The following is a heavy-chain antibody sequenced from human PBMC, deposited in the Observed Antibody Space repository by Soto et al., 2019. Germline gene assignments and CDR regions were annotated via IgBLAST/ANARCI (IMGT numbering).Heavy chain of an antibody. V-gene: IGHV1-69*13. CDR1: GGTFSSYA. CDR2: IIPIFGTA. Sequence: SVKVSCKASGGTFSSYAISWVRQAPGQGLEWMGGIIPIFGTANYAQKFQGRVTITADESTSTAYMELSSLRSEDTAVDYCASSVPLYCSGGSGYHPWGQGTRITVSS. CDR3: ASSVPLYCSGGSGYHP. D-gene: IGHD2-15*01. J-gene: IGHJ5*02.